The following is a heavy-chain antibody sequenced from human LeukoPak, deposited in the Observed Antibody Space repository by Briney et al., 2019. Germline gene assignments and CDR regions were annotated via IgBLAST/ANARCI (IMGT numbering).Heavy chain of an antibody. CDR2: ISWNSGSI. CDR3: AKGIGYDSSGFLDY. J-gene: IGHJ4*02. D-gene: IGHD3-22*01. CDR1: GFTFDDYA. V-gene: IGHV3-9*01. Sequence: PGGSLRLSCAASGFTFDDYAMHWVRQAPGKGLEWVSGISWNSGSIGYADSVKGRFTISRDNAKNSLYLQMNSLRAEDTALYYCAKGIGYDSSGFLDYWGQGTLVTVSS.